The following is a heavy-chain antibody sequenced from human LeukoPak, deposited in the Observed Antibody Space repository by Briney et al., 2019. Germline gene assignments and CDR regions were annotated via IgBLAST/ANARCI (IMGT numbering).Heavy chain of an antibody. CDR3: ARIVSAVAGVDY. Sequence: PSETLSLTCTVSGGSISSYYWSWIRQPPGKGLEWIGYIYYSGSTNYNPSLESRVTISVDTSKNQFSLKLSSVTAADTAVYYCARIVSAVAGVDYWGQGTLVTVSS. D-gene: IGHD6-19*01. CDR2: IYYSGST. J-gene: IGHJ4*02. V-gene: IGHV4-59*01. CDR1: GGSISSYY.